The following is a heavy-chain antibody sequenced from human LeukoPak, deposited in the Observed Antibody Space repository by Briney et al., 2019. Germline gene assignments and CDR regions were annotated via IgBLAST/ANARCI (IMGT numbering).Heavy chain of an antibody. J-gene: IGHJ4*02. D-gene: IGHD3-16*01. V-gene: IGHV4-59*01. CDR2: IYYSGST. CDR1: GGSISSYY. Sequence: SETLSLTCTVSGGSISSYYWSWLRQPPGKGLEWIGYIYYSGSTNYNPSLKSRVTISEDTSKSQFSLKLSSVTAADTAVYYRARGGSHFDYWGQGTLVTVSS. CDR3: ARGGSHFDY.